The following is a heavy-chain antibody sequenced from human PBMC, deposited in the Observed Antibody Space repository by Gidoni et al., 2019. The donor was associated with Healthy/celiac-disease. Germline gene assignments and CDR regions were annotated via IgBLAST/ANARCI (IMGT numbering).Heavy chain of an antibody. J-gene: IGHJ6*02. CDR1: GFTFSSYA. CDR3: ARGIPRGDFDWLGDYYGMDV. Sequence: GESGGGVVQPGRSLRLSCAASGFTFSSYAMHWVRQAPGKGLEGVAVISYDGSNNYYADSVQGRFTISRDNSKNTLYLQMNSLRAEDTAVYYCARGIPRGDFDWLGDYYGMDVWGQGTTVTVSS. CDR2: ISYDGSNN. V-gene: IGHV3-30-3*01. D-gene: IGHD3-9*01.